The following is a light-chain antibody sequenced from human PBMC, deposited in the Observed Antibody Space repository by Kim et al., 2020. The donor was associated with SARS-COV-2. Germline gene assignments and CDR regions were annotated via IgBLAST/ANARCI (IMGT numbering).Light chain of an antibody. V-gene: IGKV1-17*01. J-gene: IGKJ5*01. Sequence: ASCGDKVTITCRSSQDIKNEFGWYQENPRGAPKRLDYGASSLQRGVPTKFSGSGSGTGFTLTISSLQPENFSTYFCLQHNTFPITFGQGTRLEIK. CDR3: LQHNTFPIT. CDR2: GAS. CDR1: QDIKNE.